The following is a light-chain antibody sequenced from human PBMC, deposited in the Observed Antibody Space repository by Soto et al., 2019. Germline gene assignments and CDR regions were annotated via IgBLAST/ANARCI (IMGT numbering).Light chain of an antibody. V-gene: IGKV4-1*01. J-gene: IGKJ2*01. CDR3: QQHYTHPYT. Sequence: DIVMTQSPDSLAVSLGERATINRKSSQSVLYSSNNENYLAWYQQKPGQPPKLLIYWASTRESGVPDRFSGSGSATDFTLTISSLQSEDVAVYYCQQHYTHPYTFGQGTKLEIK. CDR1: QSVLYSSNNENY. CDR2: WAS.